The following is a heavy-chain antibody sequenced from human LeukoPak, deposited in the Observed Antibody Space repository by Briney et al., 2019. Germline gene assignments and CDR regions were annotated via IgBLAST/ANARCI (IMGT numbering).Heavy chain of an antibody. CDR3: VRDPVDSTNPTNDY. J-gene: IGHJ4*02. V-gene: IGHV4-34*01. D-gene: IGHD4-23*01. CDR2: IYYSGST. Sequence: PSETLSLTCAVYGGSFSGYYWGWIRQPPGKGLEWIGSIYYSGSTDYNPSLKSRVTISVDTSKNQFSLKLSSVTAADTAVYYCVRDPVDSTNPTNDYWGQGTLVTVSS. CDR1: GGSFSGYY.